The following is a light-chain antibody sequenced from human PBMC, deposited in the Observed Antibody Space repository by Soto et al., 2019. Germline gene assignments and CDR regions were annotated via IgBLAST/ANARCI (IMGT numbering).Light chain of an antibody. CDR3: QKYTTVPA. V-gene: IGKV1-27*01. J-gene: IGKJ4*01. Sequence: DIQMTQSPSSLSASVGDRVTITCRASQGISNYLACYQQIPGKVPKLLISAASTLQSGVPSRFSGSGSGTDFTLTISSLQPEDVATYYWQKYTTVPAFGGGTKVEIK. CDR1: QGISNY. CDR2: AAS.